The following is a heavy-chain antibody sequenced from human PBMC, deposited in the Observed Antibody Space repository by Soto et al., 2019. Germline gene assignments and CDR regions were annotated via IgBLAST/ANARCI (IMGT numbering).Heavy chain of an antibody. CDR2: MYVSENS. V-gene: IGHV4-4*07. Sequence: QLQLQESGPGLVKPSETLSLTCTVSGVSVSNYYWSWIRQSAGKGLEWIGRMYVSENSNYNPSLKSRATMSVDTSKNQFSLTLKSVTAADTAVYFCARDRFGYRGHNRYNWFDPWGQGTLVIVSA. CDR1: GVSVSNYY. CDR3: ARDRFGYRGHNRYNWFDP. J-gene: IGHJ5*02. D-gene: IGHD5-12*01.